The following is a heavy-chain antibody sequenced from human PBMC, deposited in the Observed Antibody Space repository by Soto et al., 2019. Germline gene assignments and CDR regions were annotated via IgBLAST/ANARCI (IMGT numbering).Heavy chain of an antibody. D-gene: IGHD2-21*01. V-gene: IGHV3-23*01. CDR2: ISGSGVST. Sequence: GGSLRLSCAASGFTFSSYAMSWVRQAPGKGLEWVSAISGSGVSTYYADSVKGRFTLSRDNSKNTLYLQMNSLRAEDTAVYYCAKDLYCGGDCYLFESRDQGTLVTVSS. CDR1: GFTFSSYA. J-gene: IGHJ4*02. CDR3: AKDLYCGGDCYLFES.